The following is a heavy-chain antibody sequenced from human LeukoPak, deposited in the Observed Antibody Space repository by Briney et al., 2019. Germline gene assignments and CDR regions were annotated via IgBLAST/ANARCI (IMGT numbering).Heavy chain of an antibody. Sequence: GGSLRLSCAASGFTFSSYAMSWVRQAPGKGLEWVSAISGSGGSTYYADSVKGRFTISRDHSKNTLYLQMNSLRAEDTAVYYCAKAYYDILTGYYSWGQGTMVTVSS. CDR3: AKAYYDILTGYYS. J-gene: IGHJ3*01. D-gene: IGHD3-9*01. CDR2: ISGSGGST. CDR1: GFTFSSYA. V-gene: IGHV3-23*01.